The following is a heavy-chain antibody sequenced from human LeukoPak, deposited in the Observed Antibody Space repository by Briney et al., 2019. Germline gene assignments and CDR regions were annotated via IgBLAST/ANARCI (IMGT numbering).Heavy chain of an antibody. Sequence: GGSLRLSCAAPGFTSSSYGMHWVRQAPGKGLEWVAVIWYDGSNKYYADSVKGRFTISRDNSKNTLYLQMNSLRAEDTPVYSCGRGGGSCISTSCDFRWFDPWGQGTLVTVSS. CDR1: GFTSSSYG. V-gene: IGHV3-30*19. D-gene: IGHD2-2*01. J-gene: IGHJ5*02. CDR2: IWYDGSNK. CDR3: GRGGGSCISTSCDFRWFDP.